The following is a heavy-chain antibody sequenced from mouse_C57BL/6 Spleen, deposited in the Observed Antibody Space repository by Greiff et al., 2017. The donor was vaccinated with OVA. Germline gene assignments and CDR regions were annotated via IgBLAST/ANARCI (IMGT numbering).Heavy chain of an antibody. J-gene: IGHJ1*03. CDR1: GYTFTSYW. CDR2: IHPSDSDT. D-gene: IGHD2-1*01. Sequence: VQLQQPGAELVKPGASVKVSCKASGYTFTSYWMHWVKQRPGQGLEWIGRIHPSDSDTNYNQKFKGKATLTVDKSSSTAYMQLSSLTSEDSAVYYCAISGYYYGYWYFDVWGTGTTVTVSS. CDR3: AISGYYYGYWYFDV. V-gene: IGHV1-74*01.